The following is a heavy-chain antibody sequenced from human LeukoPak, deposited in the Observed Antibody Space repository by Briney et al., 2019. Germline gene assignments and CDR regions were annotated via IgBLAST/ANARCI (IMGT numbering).Heavy chain of an antibody. Sequence: ASVKVSCKASGYTFTSYDINWVRQATGQGLEWMGWMNPNSGNTGYAQKFQGRVTMTRNTSISTAYMELSSLRSEDTAVYYCVKDLGSAITSALALDVWGQGTTVTVSS. CDR2: MNPNSGNT. CDR3: VKDLGSAITSALALDV. J-gene: IGHJ6*02. D-gene: IGHD2-15*01. CDR1: GYTFTSYD. V-gene: IGHV1-8*01.